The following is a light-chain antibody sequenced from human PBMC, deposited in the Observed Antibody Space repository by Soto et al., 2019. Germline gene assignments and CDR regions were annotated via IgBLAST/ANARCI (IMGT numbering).Light chain of an antibody. CDR3: CSYAGSSTPHVV. CDR1: SSDVGSYNL. CDR2: EVS. V-gene: IGLV2-23*02. J-gene: IGLJ2*01. Sequence: QSVLTQPASVSGSPGQSITISCTGTSSDVGSYNLVSWYQQHPGKAPKLMIYEVSKRPSGVSNRFSGSKSGNTASLTISRLQAEDEADYYCCSYAGSSTPHVVFGGGTKLTVL.